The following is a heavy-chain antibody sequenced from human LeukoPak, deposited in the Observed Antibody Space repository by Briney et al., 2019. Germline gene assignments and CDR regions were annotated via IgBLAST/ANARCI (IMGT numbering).Heavy chain of an antibody. V-gene: IGHV3-23*01. CDR2: ISGSGGST. J-gene: IGHJ4*02. D-gene: IGHD3-22*01. CDR1: GFTFSSYA. CDR3: AKENKLRDGQYYYDSSGPTGY. Sequence: GGSLRLSCAASGFTFSSYAMSWVRQAPGKGLEWVSAISGSGGSTYYADSVKGRFTISRDNSKNTLYLQMNSLRAEDTAVYYCAKENKLRDGQYYYDSSGPTGYWGQGTLVTVSS.